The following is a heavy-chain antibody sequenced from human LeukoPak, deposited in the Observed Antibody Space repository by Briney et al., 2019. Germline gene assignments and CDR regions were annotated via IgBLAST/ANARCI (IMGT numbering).Heavy chain of an antibody. D-gene: IGHD3-22*01. V-gene: IGHV4-59*01. CDR2: IYYSGST. CDR1: GGSISSYY. J-gene: IGHJ4*02. CDR3: AREGYYDSSGSH. Sequence: SETLSLTCTVSGGSISSYYWSWIRQPPGKGLEWIGYIYYSGSTNYNPSLKSRVTISVDTSKNQFSLKLSSVTAADTAVCYCAREGYYDSSGSHWGQGTLVTVSS.